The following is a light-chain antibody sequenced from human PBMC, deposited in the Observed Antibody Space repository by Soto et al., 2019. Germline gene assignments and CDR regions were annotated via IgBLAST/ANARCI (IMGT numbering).Light chain of an antibody. CDR2: AAS. J-gene: IGKJ1*01. Sequence: DIQMSQYPSSLSASVGDRVTITCGASQSISNYLNWYQQKPGKAPKLLIYAASSLQGGVPSRFSGSGSGTDFTLTISSLQPEDLATYYCQQYHSYPWTFGQGTKVDI. CDR3: QQYHSYPWT. V-gene: IGKV1-39*01. CDR1: QSISNY.